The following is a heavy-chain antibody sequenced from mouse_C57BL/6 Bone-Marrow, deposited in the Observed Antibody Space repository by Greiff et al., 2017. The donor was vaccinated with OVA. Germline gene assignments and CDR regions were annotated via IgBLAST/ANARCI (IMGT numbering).Heavy chain of an antibody. CDR3: ARGRRLYYFDY. J-gene: IGHJ2*01. Sequence: VQLQQSGPELVKPGASVKISCKASGYAFSSSWMNWVKQRPGKGLEWIGRIYPGDGDTNYNGKFKGKATLTADKSSSTAYMQLSSLTSEDSAVYFCARGRRLYYFDYWGQGTTLTVSS. CDR2: IYPGDGDT. CDR1: GYAFSSSW. V-gene: IGHV1-82*01. D-gene: IGHD1-1*01.